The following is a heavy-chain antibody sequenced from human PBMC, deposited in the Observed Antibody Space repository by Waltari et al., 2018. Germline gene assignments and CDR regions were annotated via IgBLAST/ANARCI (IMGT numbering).Heavy chain of an antibody. D-gene: IGHD2-15*01. CDR1: GGSISSGSAY. CDR3: ARGGQAYSYYGMDV. V-gene: IGHV4-61*02. CDR2: IFMGGST. Sequence: QVQLQESGPGLVKPPPTLSLTCTVSGGSISSGSAYWPWIRQPAGKGLEYIGRIFMGGSTNYNPSLKSRVSISLDTSKNQFSLQLTSVTAADTALYYCARGGQAYSYYGMDVWGQGTTVTVSS. J-gene: IGHJ6*02.